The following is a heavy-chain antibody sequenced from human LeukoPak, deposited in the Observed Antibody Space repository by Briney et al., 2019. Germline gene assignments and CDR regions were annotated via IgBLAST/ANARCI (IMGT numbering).Heavy chain of an antibody. CDR1: GFTFSSYA. V-gene: IGHV3-7*01. CDR2: IKQDGSEK. Sequence: PGGSLRLSCAASGFTFSSYAMHWVRQAPGKGLEWVANIKQDGSEKYYVDSVKGRFTISRDNAKNSLYLQMNSLRAEDTAVYYCARDRAYGWCDYWGQGTLVTVSS. D-gene: IGHD2-8*01. J-gene: IGHJ4*02. CDR3: ARDRAYGWCDY.